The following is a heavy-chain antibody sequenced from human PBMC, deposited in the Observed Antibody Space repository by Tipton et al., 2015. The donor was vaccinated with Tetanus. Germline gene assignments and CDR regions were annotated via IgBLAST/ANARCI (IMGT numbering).Heavy chain of an antibody. CDR2: ISRSADTM. CDR3: ARVRRGATTDLDY. Sequence: LSLTCTVSGGSVSSGSYYWSWIRQPPGKGLEWISQISRSADTMSYADSMEGRFTISRDNARNSVYLQMDSLRAEDTAVYYCARVRRGATTDLDYWGQGTLVTVSS. D-gene: IGHD5-12*01. V-gene: IGHV3-11*01. CDR1: GGSVSSGSYY. J-gene: IGHJ4*02.